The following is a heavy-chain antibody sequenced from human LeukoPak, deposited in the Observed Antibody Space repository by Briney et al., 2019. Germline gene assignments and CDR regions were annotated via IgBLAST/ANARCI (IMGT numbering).Heavy chain of an antibody. J-gene: IGHJ6*02. V-gene: IGHV3-23*01. Sequence: GGSLTLSCAASGLTFSNYAMSWLRQAPGKGLEWVSTISGSGDSTYHADSVKGRLTISRDNSKNTLYLQMNSLTAEDTAFYYCAKVPYSDDGSRRPHFMEVWGQGTTVTVSS. CDR1: GLTFSNYA. D-gene: IGHD3-10*01. CDR3: AKVPYSDDGSRRPHFMEV. CDR2: ISGSGDST.